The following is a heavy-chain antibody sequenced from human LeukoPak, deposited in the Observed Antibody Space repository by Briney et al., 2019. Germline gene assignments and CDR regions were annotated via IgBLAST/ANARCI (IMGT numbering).Heavy chain of an antibody. V-gene: IGHV3-30*02. J-gene: IGHJ4*02. D-gene: IGHD2-8*01. CDR3: AGSLGYCTSNVCYLKY. CDR1: GFTFGSYG. Sequence: GGSLRLSCAASGFTFGSYGMHWVRQAPGKGLEWVTFIRSDGSNKYYADSVKGRFTISRDNSKNTLYLQMNTLIADDTAVYYCAGSLGYCTSNVCYLKYWGQGTLVTVSS. CDR2: IRSDGSNK.